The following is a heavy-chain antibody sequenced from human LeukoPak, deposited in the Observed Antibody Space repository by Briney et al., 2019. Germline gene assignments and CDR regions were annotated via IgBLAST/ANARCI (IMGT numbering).Heavy chain of an antibody. J-gene: IGHJ4*02. CDR2: IHSSGST. D-gene: IGHD3-22*01. CDR1: GGSISDFY. CDR3: ARDVYDSSSYYLLGDN. Sequence: PSETLSLTRTVSGGSISDFYWSWIRQSPGKGLEWLGYIHSSGSTHYNPSLKSRVTISLDTSKKQFSLKLSSVTAADTALYYCARDVYDSSSYYLLGDNWGQGTLVTVSS. V-gene: IGHV4-59*01.